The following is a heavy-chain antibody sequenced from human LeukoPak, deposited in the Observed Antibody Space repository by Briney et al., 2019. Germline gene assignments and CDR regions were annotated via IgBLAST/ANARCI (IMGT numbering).Heavy chain of an antibody. J-gene: IGHJ4*02. CDR3: AKDLRPYQGGYFFDY. Sequence: GSLRLSCAASGFTFSSYAMSWVRQAPGKGLEWVSAISGSGGSTYYADPVKGRFTISRDNSKNTLYLQMNSLRAEDTAVYYCAKDLRPYQGGYFFDYRGQGTLVTVSS. V-gene: IGHV3-23*01. CDR2: ISGSGGST. CDR1: GFTFSSYA. D-gene: IGHD5-12*01.